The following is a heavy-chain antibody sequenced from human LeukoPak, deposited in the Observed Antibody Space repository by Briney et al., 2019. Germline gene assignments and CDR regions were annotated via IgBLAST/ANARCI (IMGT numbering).Heavy chain of an antibody. CDR2: INGDRSST. CDR3: ARVRLATLGF. J-gene: IGHJ4*02. D-gene: IGHD5-24*01. Sequence: RGASLKLSCEASGFTFSSYLMQWVRQARGKGLVWISCINGDRSSTAYADYVQGRFTISRDNAKNTAYLQMNSLRSEDTAVYYCARVRLATLGFWVQGILVTVSS. V-gene: IGHV3-74*01. CDR1: GFTFSSYL.